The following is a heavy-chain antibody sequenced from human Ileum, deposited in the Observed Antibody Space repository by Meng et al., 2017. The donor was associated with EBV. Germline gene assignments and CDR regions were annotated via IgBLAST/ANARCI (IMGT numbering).Heavy chain of an antibody. CDR2: KYYRSKWYN. CDR3: ARDSSSSAYSPFDY. CDR1: GDSISSNSAA. V-gene: IGHV6-1*01. Sequence: PGLVKPPHALSLPFAISGDSISSNSAAWNWIRQSPSRGLEWLGRKYYRSKWYNDYAVSVKSRITINPDTSKNQFSLQLNSVTPEDTAVYYCARDSSSSAYSPFDYWGQGTLVTVSS. J-gene: IGHJ4*02. D-gene: IGHD3-22*01.